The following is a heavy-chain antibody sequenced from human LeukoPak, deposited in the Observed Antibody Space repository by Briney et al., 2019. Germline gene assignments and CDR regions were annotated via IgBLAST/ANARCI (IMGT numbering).Heavy chain of an antibody. CDR3: AKSRSGSANWALQIFDN. D-gene: IGHD1-1*01. V-gene: IGHV3-9*01. Sequence: PGRSLRLSCAASGFTFDDYATHWVRQAPGKGLEWVSGISWNSGSIGYADSVKGRFTISRDNAKNSLYLQMNSLRAEDTAVYFCAKSRSGSANWALQIFDNWGQGTLVTVSS. CDR2: ISWNSGSI. CDR1: GFTFDDYA. J-gene: IGHJ4*02.